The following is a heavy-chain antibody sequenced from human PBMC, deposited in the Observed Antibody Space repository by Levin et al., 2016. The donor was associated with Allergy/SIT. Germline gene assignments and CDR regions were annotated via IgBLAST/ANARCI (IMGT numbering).Heavy chain of an antibody. J-gene: IGHJ6*03. CDR3: ARLDCSGGSCYSGYYYYMDV. V-gene: IGHV4-39*01. CDR2: VYYSGTT. Sequence: SETLSLTCTVSGGSISDLYYYWGWMRQPPGKGLEWIGAVYYSGTTYYNPSLKSRVTISVDTSKNQFSLKLTSVTAADTSVYYCARLDCSGGSCYSGYYYYMDVWGTGTTVTVSS. CDR1: GGSISDLYYY. D-gene: IGHD2-15*01.